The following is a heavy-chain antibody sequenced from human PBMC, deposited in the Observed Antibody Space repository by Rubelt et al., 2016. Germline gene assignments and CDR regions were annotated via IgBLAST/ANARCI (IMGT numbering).Heavy chain of an antibody. CDR1: GGSISGGGFY. CDR3: TRDYDFWSHYSSYGMDV. V-gene: IGHV4-39*02. CDR2: VYYSGST. D-gene: IGHD3-3*01. J-gene: IGHJ6*02. Sequence: QVQLQESGPGLVKPSQTLSLTCTVSGGSISGGGFYWSWIRQHPGEGLEWIGSVYYSGSTYYNPSLKSRVTISVDTSKNQISRKVNSVTAADTAVYYCTRDYDFWSHYSSYGMDVWGQGTTVTVSS.